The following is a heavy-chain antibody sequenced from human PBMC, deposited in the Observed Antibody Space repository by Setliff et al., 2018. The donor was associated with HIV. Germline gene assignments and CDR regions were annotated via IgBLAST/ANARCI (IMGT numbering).Heavy chain of an antibody. D-gene: IGHD5-12*01. V-gene: IGHV4-39*01. J-gene: IGHJ3*02. CDR2: IYYSGST. Sequence: KPSETLSLTCTVSGGSISSSSYYWGWIRQPPGKGLEWIGSIYYSGSTYYNPSLKSRVTISVDTSKNQFSLKLSSVTATDTAVYYCARLEMSGYDWRDAFDIWGQGTMVTVSS. CDR3: ARLEMSGYDWRDAFDI. CDR1: GGSISSSSYY.